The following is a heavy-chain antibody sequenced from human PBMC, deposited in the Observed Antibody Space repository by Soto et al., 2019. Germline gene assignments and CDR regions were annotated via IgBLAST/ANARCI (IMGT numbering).Heavy chain of an antibody. CDR2: IYYDGRS. CDR1: GDSISRNGYF. D-gene: IGHD3-10*01. V-gene: IGHV4-31*03. J-gene: IGHJ6*02. CDR3: ARGTMLRGPGYYYAMDV. Sequence: QVQLQESGPGLVKPSQTLSLTCSVSGDSISRNGYFWTWIRQHPGKGLEWIGYIYYDGRSSYTPSLKSRVIISVDTSKNQFSLNLTAVTAADTAVYYCARGTMLRGPGYYYAMDVWGQGTTVTVSS.